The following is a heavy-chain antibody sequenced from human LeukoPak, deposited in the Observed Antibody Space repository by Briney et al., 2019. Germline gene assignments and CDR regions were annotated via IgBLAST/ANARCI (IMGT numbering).Heavy chain of an antibody. CDR1: RLTFTYW. D-gene: IGHD3-3*01. V-gene: IGHV3-7*01. Sequence: GGSLRLSCAASRLTFTYWMSWVRQAPGKGLEWVANIKQDGSQKYYVDSVKGRFTISRDNAKKSLYLQMNSLRAEDTAVYYCASSFSDDFWSGHFWGQGTLVTVSS. J-gene: IGHJ4*02. CDR2: IKQDGSQK. CDR3: ASSFSDDFWSGHF.